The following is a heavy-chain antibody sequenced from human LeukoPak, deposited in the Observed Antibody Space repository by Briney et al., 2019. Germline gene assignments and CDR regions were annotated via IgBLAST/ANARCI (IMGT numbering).Heavy chain of an antibody. J-gene: IGHJ4*02. D-gene: IGHD3-16*01. CDR2: IKQDGSEK. V-gene: IGHV3-7*01. CDR1: GFTFDDYA. Sequence: GGSLRLSCAASGFTFDDYAMHWVRQAPGKGLEWVANIKQDGSEKYYVDSVKGRFTISRDNAKNSLYLQMNSLRAEDTAVYYCARKWGSPDYWGQGTLVTVSS. CDR3: ARKWGSPDY.